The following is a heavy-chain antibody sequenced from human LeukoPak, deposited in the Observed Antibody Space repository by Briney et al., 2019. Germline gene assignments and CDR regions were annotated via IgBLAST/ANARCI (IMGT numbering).Heavy chain of an antibody. Sequence: SETLSLTGTVSGDSFSSHYWTWIRQPPGKGLEWIGYISYIGSTNYNPSLKSRVTISVDTSKNQFSLKLSSVTAADTAVYYCARVVGEMATIDYWGQGTLVTVSS. D-gene: IGHD5-24*01. CDR3: ARVVGEMATIDY. J-gene: IGHJ4*02. CDR2: ISYIGST. V-gene: IGHV4-59*11. CDR1: GDSFSSHY.